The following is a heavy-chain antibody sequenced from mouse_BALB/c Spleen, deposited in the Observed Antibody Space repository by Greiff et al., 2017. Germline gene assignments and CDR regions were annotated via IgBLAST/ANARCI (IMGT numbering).Heavy chain of an antibody. V-gene: IGHV5-6-5*01. J-gene: IGHJ2*01. CDR3: ARGDLLLRYFDY. CDR1: GFTFSSYA. Sequence: EVQLVESGGGLVKPGGSLKLSCAASGFTFSSYAMSWVRQTPEKRLEWVASISSGGSTYYPDSVKGRFTISRDNARNILYLQMSSLRSEDTAMYYCARGDLLLRYFDYWGQGTTLTVSS. D-gene: IGHD1-1*01. CDR2: ISSGGST.